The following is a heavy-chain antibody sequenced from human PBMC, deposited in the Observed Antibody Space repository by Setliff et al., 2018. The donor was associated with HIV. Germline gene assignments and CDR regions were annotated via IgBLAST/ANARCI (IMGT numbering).Heavy chain of an antibody. D-gene: IGHD3-22*01. CDR1: GGSISSHY. J-gene: IGHJ3*02. Sequence: SETLSLTCTVSGGSISSHYWSWIRQPPGKGLECIGNIYYRGSTNYNPSLKSRVTISVDTSKNQFSLKLSSVTAADTAVYYCARDLKYYYDSSGYHDAFDIWGQGTLVTVSS. CDR3: ARDLKYYYDSSGYHDAFDI. CDR2: IYYRGST. V-gene: IGHV4-59*11.